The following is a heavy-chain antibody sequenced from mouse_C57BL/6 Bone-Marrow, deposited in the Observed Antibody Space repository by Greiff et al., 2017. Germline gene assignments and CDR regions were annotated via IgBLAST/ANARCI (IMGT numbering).Heavy chain of an antibody. Sequence: EVQLVESGGGLVKPGGSLKLSCAASGFTFSSYAMSWVRQTPEKRLEWVATISDGGSYTYYPDNVKGRFTISRDNAKNNLYLQMSHLKSEDTAMYYCARDQASTMDDYWGQGTTLTVSS. J-gene: IGHJ2*01. CDR1: GFTFSSYA. V-gene: IGHV5-4*01. D-gene: IGHD2-1*01. CDR3: ARDQASTMDDY. CDR2: ISDGGSYT.